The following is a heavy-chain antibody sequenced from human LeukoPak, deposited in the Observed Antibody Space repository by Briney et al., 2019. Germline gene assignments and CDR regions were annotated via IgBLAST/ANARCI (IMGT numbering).Heavy chain of an antibody. CDR1: GGSISSSSYY. CDR2: INHSGST. D-gene: IGHD3-22*01. Sequence: SETLSLTCTVSGGSISSSSYYWGWIRQPPGKGLEWIGEINHSGSTNYNPSLKSRVTISVDTSKNQFSLKLSSVTAADTAVYYCARHLPYYYDSSGYPNWFDPWGQGTLVTVSS. J-gene: IGHJ5*02. V-gene: IGHV4-39*01. CDR3: ARHLPYYYDSSGYPNWFDP.